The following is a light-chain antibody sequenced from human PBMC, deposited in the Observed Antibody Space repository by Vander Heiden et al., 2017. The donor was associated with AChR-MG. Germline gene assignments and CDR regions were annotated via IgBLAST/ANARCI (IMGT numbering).Light chain of an antibody. CDR2: GAS. Sequence: EIVLTQSPGTLSLSPGERATLPCRASQSVSSSYLAWYQQKPGQAPRLLIYGASSRATGIPDRLSGSGSGTDFTLTISRLEPEDLAVYYCQQYGSSPQTFGQGTKVEIK. CDR3: QQYGSSPQT. CDR1: QSVSSSY. V-gene: IGKV3-20*01. J-gene: IGKJ1*01.